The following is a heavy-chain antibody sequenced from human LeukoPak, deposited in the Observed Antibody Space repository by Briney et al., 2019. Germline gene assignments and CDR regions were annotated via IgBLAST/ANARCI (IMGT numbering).Heavy chain of an antibody. CDR1: GFTFDNYA. CDR2: ISWNSGSI. Sequence: GGSLRLSCAASGFTFDNYAMHWVRQAPGKGLEWVSGISWNSGSIGYADSVKGRFTISRDNSKNTLYLQMNSLRAEDTAVYYCAKGYDFWSAQSHYYYYYYMDVWGKGTTVTVSS. CDR3: AKGYDFWSAQSHYYYYYYMDV. D-gene: IGHD3-3*01. V-gene: IGHV3-9*01. J-gene: IGHJ6*03.